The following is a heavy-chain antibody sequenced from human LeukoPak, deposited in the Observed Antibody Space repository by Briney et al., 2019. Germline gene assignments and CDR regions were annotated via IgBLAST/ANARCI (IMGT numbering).Heavy chain of an antibody. J-gene: IGHJ5*02. CDR2: FDPEDGET. Sequence: ASMKVSCKASGYTLTELSMHWVRQAPGKGLEWMGGFDPEDGETIYAQKFQGRVTMTEDTSTDTAYMELSSLRTEDTAVYNCATTFWSGYHNWFDPWGQGTLVTVSS. V-gene: IGHV1-24*01. CDR1: GYTLTELS. D-gene: IGHD3-3*01. CDR3: ATTFWSGYHNWFDP.